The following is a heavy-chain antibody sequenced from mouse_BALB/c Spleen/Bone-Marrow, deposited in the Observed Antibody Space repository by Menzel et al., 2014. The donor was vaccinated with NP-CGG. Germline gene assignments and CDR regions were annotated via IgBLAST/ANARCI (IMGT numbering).Heavy chain of an antibody. CDR1: GYTFTSYY. Sequence: VQLQQSGAELVKPGASVKLSCKASGYTFTSYYMYWVKQRPGQCLEWIGGINPSNGGTNFNEKFKSRATLTVDKSSNTAYMQLSGLTSDDSAVYYCTRVDDYVEEFAYWGQGCLVTVAA. D-gene: IGHD2-4*01. CDR2: INPSNGGT. V-gene: IGHV1S81*02. CDR3: TRVDDYVEEFAY. J-gene: IGHJ3*01.